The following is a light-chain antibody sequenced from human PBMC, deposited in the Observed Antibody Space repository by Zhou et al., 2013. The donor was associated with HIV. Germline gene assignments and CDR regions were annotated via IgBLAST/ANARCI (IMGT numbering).Light chain of an antibody. CDR1: QTISSF. Sequence: DIQMTQSPSTLSASVGDRVTITCRASQTISSFLAWYQQKPGKAPKLLIYQASSLETGVPSRFSGSGFGTEFTLTITSLQPDDFATYYCQHYSSYPYFFGQGTKLEVK. J-gene: IGKJ2*01. CDR3: QHYSSYPYF. CDR2: QAS. V-gene: IGKV1-5*03.